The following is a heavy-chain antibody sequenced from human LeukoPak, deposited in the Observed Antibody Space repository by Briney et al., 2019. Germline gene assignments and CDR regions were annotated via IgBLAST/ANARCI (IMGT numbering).Heavy chain of an antibody. CDR2: FDPEDDET. CDR3: TTAYGSSNRLFDY. Sequence: ASVKVSCKVSGYTLTDLSMHWVRQAPGKGLEWMGGFDPEDDETIYAQKFQGRVTMTEDTSIDTVYMELSSLRSEDTAVYYCTTAYGSSNRLFDYWGQGTLVTVSS. V-gene: IGHV1-24*01. J-gene: IGHJ4*02. D-gene: IGHD4-11*01. CDR1: GYTLTDLS.